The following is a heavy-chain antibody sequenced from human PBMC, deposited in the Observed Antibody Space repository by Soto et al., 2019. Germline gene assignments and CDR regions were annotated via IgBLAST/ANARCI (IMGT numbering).Heavy chain of an antibody. CDR3: ARGYPRSILSTSLTTSCWFDS. D-gene: IGHD2-21*01. CDR2: INHRGTT. Sequence: QVQLQQWGTGLLKPSETLSLHCAVYGESLRGYYWSWIRQTPAMGLEWIGEINHRGTTNHESPLKSRAIISIDTSKNQVSLRLNYVTAADTAVYYCARGYPRSILSTSLTTSCWFDSWGQGTLVTVSS. CDR1: GESLRGYY. V-gene: IGHV4-34*04. J-gene: IGHJ5*01.